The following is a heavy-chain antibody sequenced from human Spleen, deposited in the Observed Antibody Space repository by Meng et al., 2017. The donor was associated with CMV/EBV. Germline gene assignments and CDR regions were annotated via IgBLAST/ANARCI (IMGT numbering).Heavy chain of an antibody. CDR3: ARYSSSSGHNWLDP. Sequence: WARSINSRDFFWRWDRQPPGRGMGWIGYIYYSGATYYTQCLRCRVTMSVDTSKNQFFLRLSSVTAADTAVYYCARYSSSSGHNWLDPWGQGTLVTVSS. CDR1: ARSINSRDFF. V-gene: IGHV4-30-4*08. J-gene: IGHJ5*02. CDR2: IYYSGAT. D-gene: IGHD6-6*01.